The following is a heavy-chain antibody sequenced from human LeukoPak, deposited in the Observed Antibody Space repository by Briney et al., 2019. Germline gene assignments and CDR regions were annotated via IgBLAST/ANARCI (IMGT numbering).Heavy chain of an antibody. J-gene: IGHJ3*02. Sequence: PGGSLRLSCAASGFTFSSYWMSWVRQAPGKGLEWVANIKEDGSVKYYVDSVKGRFTISRDNAKNSLYLQMNSLRVEDTAVYYCASDENYDFWSGTQGGAFDIWGQGTMVTVSS. CDR3: ASDENYDFWSGTQGGAFDI. CDR2: IKEDGSVK. V-gene: IGHV3-7*01. CDR1: GFTFSSYW. D-gene: IGHD3-3*01.